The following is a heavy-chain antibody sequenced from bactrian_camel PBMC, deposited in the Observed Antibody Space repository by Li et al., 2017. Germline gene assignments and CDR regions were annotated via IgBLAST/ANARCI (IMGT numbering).Heavy chain of an antibody. CDR3: AAAKGLPDLLRGGYLSARSYNY. J-gene: IGHJ4*01. D-gene: IGHD3*01. CDR1: GYSFNTFC. V-gene: IGHV3S9*01. CDR2: IGIDGRT. Sequence: HVQLVESGGGSVQTGGSLRLSCTASGYSFNTFCMGWFRRVPGLEREGVAGIGIDGRTAYADSVKGRFTISQDKAKSIVYLQMNSLKPEDTAIYYCAAAKGLPDLLRGGYLSARSYNYWGRGTQVTVS.